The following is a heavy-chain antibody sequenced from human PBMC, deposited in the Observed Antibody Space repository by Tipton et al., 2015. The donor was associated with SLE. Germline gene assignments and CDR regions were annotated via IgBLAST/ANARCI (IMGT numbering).Heavy chain of an antibody. V-gene: IGHV4-34*01. CDR1: GGSLTVYY. CDR2: IYSIGRT. CDR3: ARDGLGYCSSTSCYTADY. Sequence: TLSLTCAVYGGSLTVYYWRWIPPPPRRGLGGIGRIYSIGRTYSNPSLKSRVTISVDTSKNQFSLKLSSVTAADTAVYYCARDGLGYCSSTSCYTADYWGQGTLVTVSS. J-gene: IGHJ4*02. D-gene: IGHD2-2*02.